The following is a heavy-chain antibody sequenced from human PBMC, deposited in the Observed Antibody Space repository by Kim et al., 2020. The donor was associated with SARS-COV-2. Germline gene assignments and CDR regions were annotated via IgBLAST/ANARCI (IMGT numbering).Heavy chain of an antibody. CDR2: ISGSGGST. V-gene: IGHV3-23*01. J-gene: IGHJ4*02. Sequence: GGSLRLSCAASGFSFSSYAMSWVRQAPGKGLEWVSAISGSGGSTYYADSVKGRFTISRDNSKNTLYLQMNSLRAEEDTAVYYCAKDLSGLAKVNWGQGTLVTVSS. CDR1: GFSFSSYA. D-gene: IGHD3-10*01. CDR3: AKDLSGLAKVN.